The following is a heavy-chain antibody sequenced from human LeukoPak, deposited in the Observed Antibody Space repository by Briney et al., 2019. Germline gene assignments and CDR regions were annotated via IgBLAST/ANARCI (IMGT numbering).Heavy chain of an antibody. D-gene: IGHD2-8*01. V-gene: IGHV1-18*01. CDR3: ARDGRNAVCYLLDY. CDR2: ITTYNGDK. CDR1: GYTLSGLG. J-gene: IGHJ4*02. Sequence: ASVKVSCRASGYTLSGLGISWVRQAPGQGLEWVGWITTYNGDKKYAERFQGRVTMTTDTSTSTYYMELRNLRTDDTATYYCARDGRNAVCYLLDYWGQGTLVSV.